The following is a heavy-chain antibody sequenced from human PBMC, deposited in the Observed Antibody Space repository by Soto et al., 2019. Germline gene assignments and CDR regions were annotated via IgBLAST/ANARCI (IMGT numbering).Heavy chain of an antibody. CDR2: IYYGGTS. Sequence: QVQLHQSGPGLVKPSETLSLTCSVSGASITNYYWTWIRRSPGKGLEWIGYIYYGGTSNYNSSLKGRVTVSVDMSTNQFSLTLNSVTAADTAVYYCAMYYGHGQDYWGQGTLVTVSS. CDR3: AMYYGHGQDY. V-gene: IGHV4-59*01. D-gene: IGHD3-10*01. J-gene: IGHJ4*02. CDR1: GASITNYY.